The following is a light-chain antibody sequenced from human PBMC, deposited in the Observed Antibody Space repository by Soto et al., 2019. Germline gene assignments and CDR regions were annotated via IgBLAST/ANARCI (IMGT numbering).Light chain of an antibody. V-gene: IGKV1-5*03. Sequence: DIQMTQSPSTLSASVGDRVTITCRASQSISSWLAWYQQKPGKAPKLLIYKASSLESGVPSRFSGSGSGTGFTLTISSLQHDDFATYYCQQYNSYSQAFGGGTKVDIK. CDR1: QSISSW. CDR2: KAS. J-gene: IGKJ4*01. CDR3: QQYNSYSQA.